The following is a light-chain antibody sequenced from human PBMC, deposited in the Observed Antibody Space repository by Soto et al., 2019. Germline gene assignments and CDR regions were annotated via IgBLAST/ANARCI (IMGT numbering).Light chain of an antibody. Sequence: DIQMTQSPSTLSASVGDRVTITCRASQTLRTWLAWYQQKPGKALKLLIYDVSILERGVPSRFSGSGSGTEFTLTVSSLQADDFATDYCQQYNAYPLTFGGGTKVYFK. CDR3: QQYNAYPLT. J-gene: IGKJ4*01. CDR2: DVS. V-gene: IGKV1-5*01. CDR1: QTLRTW.